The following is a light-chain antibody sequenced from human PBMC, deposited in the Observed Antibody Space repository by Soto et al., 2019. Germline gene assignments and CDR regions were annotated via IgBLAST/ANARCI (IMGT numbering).Light chain of an antibody. CDR1: QSVSNN. Sequence: EIVMTQSPATLSVSPGERATLSCRASQSVSNNVAWYQQKPGQAPRLLTYHAATRATGIPARFSGSGSGTEVTLTISSLQSEDFAVYYCQQYNEWPLTFGGGTKVEIK. CDR2: HAA. J-gene: IGKJ4*01. CDR3: QQYNEWPLT. V-gene: IGKV3-15*01.